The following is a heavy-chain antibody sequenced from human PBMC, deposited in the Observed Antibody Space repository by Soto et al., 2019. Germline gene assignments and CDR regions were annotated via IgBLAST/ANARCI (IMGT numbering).Heavy chain of an antibody. CDR2: IYYSGST. Sequence: PSQTLCLTCTVSGGSVSRVNYYWSWIRQPPGKGLEWIGYIYYSGSTYYNPSLKSRVTISVDTSKNQFSLKLTSVTAADTALYYCARVDGSGSYQFAYWGQGTLVTVSS. CDR3: ARVDGSGSYQFAY. D-gene: IGHD3-10*01. V-gene: IGHV4-30-4*01. J-gene: IGHJ4*02. CDR1: GGSVSRVNYY.